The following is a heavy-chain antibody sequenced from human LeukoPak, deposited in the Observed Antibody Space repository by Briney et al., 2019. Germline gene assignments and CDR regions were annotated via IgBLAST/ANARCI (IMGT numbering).Heavy chain of an antibody. D-gene: IGHD3-22*01. CDR1: GYTFTGYY. Sequence: ASVKVSCKASGYTFTGYYMHWVRQAPGQGLEWMEWINPNSGGTNYAQKFQGRVTMTRDTSISTAYMELTRLRSDDAALYYCARTSEYYDSSGYGYYFDYWGQGTLVTVSS. CDR2: INPNSGGT. CDR3: ARTSEYYDSSGYGYYFDY. J-gene: IGHJ4*02. V-gene: IGHV1-2*02.